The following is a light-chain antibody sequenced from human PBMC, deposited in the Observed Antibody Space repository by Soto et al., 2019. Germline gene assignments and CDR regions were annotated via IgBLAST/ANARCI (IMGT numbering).Light chain of an antibody. V-gene: IGLV2-8*01. CDR1: KNDIGVYDF. Sequence: QSVLTQPPSASGSPGQSVTISCTGTKNDIGVYDFVSWYQHHPGKAPRLIIYEVVQRPSGIPERFSGSNSGNTATLTISRVEAGDEADYYCQLWDSSSDRYVFGTGTKVTVL. CDR3: QLWDSSSDRYV. CDR2: EVV. J-gene: IGLJ1*01.